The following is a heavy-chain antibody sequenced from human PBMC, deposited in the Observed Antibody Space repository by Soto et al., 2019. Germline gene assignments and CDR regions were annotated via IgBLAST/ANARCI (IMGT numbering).Heavy chain of an antibody. CDR1: GYTFTGYY. Sequence: ASVKVSCKASGYTFTGYYMHWVRQAPGQGLEWMGWINPNSGGTNYAQKFQGRVTMTRDTSISTAYMELSRLRSDDTAVYYCARDVDTAMPIPDYYYYGMDVWGQGTTVTVSS. CDR2: INPNSGGT. J-gene: IGHJ6*02. CDR3: ARDVDTAMPIPDYYYYGMDV. V-gene: IGHV1-2*02. D-gene: IGHD5-18*01.